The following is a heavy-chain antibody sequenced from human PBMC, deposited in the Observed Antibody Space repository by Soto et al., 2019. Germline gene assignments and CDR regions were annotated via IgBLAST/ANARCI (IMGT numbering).Heavy chain of an antibody. D-gene: IGHD3-22*01. V-gene: IGHV4-59*04. CDR1: GGSISSYY. CDR3: ATEGGVVDANWFGP. J-gene: IGHJ5*02. Sequence: TSETLSLTCTVSGGSISSYYWSWIRQPPGKGLEWIGYIYYSGSTYYNPSLKSRITISIDTSKNQFSLNMNSMTAADTAVYYCATEGGVVDANWFGPWGQGTLVTVSS. CDR2: IYYSGST.